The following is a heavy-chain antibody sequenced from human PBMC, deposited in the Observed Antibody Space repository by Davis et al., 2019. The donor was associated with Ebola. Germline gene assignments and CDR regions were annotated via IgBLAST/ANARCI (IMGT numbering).Heavy chain of an antibody. J-gene: IGHJ6*02. CDR3: AGPSGMDV. CDR1: GFTFSSYA. V-gene: IGHV3-64*01. Sequence: GESLKISCAASGFTFSSYAMHWVRQAPGKGLEYVSAISSNGGSTYYANSVKGRFTISRDNSKNTLYLQMNSLRAEDTAVYYCAGPSGMDVWGQGTTVTVSS. CDR2: ISSNGGST.